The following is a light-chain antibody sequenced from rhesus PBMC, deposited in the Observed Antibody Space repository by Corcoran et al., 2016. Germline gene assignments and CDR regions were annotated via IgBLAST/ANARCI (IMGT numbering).Light chain of an antibody. CDR3: LQHKSYPLT. J-gene: IGKJ4*01. CDR1: QGISSY. V-gene: IGKV1-28*02. Sequence: DIQMTQSLSSLSASVGDTVTITCRASQGISSYLNWFQQKPGKAPKFLIYAASSLESGVPSRFSGSGSGSDFTLTISSLQPEDFAVYYCLQHKSYPLTFGGGTKVELK. CDR2: AAS.